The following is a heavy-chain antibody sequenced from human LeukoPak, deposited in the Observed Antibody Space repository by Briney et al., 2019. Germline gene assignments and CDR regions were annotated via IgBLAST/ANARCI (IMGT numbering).Heavy chain of an antibody. CDR1: GFTVSSNY. D-gene: IGHD3-9*01. J-gene: IGHJ6*02. CDR2: IYSGGST. V-gene: IGHV3-53*01. CDR3: ARGTAEILTGYYYYGMDV. Sequence: GGSLRLSCAASGFTVSSNYMSWVRQAPGKGVEWASVIYSGGSTYYADSVKGRFTISRDTSKNNVYLQMNSLRAEDTAVYHCARGTAEILTGYYYYGMDVGGQGTTVSVSS.